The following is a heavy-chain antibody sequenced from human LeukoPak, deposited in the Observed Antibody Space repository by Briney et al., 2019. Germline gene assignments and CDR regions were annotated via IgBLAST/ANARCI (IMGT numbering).Heavy chain of an antibody. V-gene: IGHV4-34*01. Sequence: SETLSLTCAVYGGSFSGYYWSWIRQPPGKGLEWIGEINHSGSTNYNPSLKSRVTISVDTSKNQFSLKLSSVTAADTAVYYCARGEGRITIFGVAIIGGRWFDPWGQGTLVTVSS. D-gene: IGHD3-3*01. CDR1: GGSFSGYY. J-gene: IGHJ5*02. CDR2: INHSGST. CDR3: ARGEGRITIFGVAIIGGRWFDP.